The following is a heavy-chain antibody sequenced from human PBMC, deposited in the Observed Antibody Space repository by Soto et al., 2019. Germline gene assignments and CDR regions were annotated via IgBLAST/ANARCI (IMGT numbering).Heavy chain of an antibody. Sequence: QITLKESGPTLVKHTQTLTLTCTFSGFSLSTSGVNVGWIRQPPGKALEWLALIYWDDAKRYSPSLKNRLTITKDTSKNQVVLTMTNIDPVDTATYYCAHRRRGYSYGYYFDYWGQGTLVTVSS. V-gene: IGHV2-5*02. CDR1: GFSLSTSGVN. D-gene: IGHD5-18*01. J-gene: IGHJ4*02. CDR2: IYWDDAK. CDR3: AHRRRGYSYGYYFDY.